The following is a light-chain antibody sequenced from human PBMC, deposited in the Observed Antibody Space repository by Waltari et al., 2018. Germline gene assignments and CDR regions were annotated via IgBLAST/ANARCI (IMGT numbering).Light chain of an antibody. V-gene: IGLV3-1*01. CDR2: QDG. CDR3: QAWDSGTYVV. CDR1: KLGEKY. J-gene: IGLJ2*01. Sequence: SYELSQPPSVSVSPGQTASITCSGDKLGEKYASWYQQKPGQSPVLVIHQDGKRPSGIPERFAGSNSGNTATLTISGTQALDEADYYGQAWDSGTYVVVGGGTKLTVL.